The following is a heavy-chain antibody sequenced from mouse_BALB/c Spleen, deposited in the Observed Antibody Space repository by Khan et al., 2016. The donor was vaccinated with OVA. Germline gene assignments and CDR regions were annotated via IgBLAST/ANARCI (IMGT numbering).Heavy chain of an antibody. Sequence: QVQLKQSGPGLVAPSQSLSITCTISGFSLTNYGVHWVRQPPGKGLEWLVAIWSDGGTTYNSALKSRLTINKDNSKSQVFLKMNSLQTDDTAIYFWARQTSHHYDVFDYWGQGTSVTVSA. CDR2: IWSDGGT. CDR3: ARQTSHHYDVFDY. CDR1: GFSLTNYG. V-gene: IGHV2-6-1*01. J-gene: IGHJ4*01.